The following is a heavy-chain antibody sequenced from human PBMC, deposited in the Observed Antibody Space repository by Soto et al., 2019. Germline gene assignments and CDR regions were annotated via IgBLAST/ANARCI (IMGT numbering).Heavy chain of an antibody. V-gene: IGHV4-31*03. D-gene: IGHD3-22*01. J-gene: IGHJ1*01. CDR1: GGSISSGGYY. CDR3: AIYDSSGSRGFQH. CDR2: IYYSGST. Sequence: QVQLQESGPGLVKPSQTLSLTCTVSGGSISSGGYYWSWIRQHPGKGLEWIGNIYYSGSTYYNPSLKSRVTISVDTSKNQCSLKLSSVTAADTAVYYCAIYDSSGSRGFQHWGQGTLVTVSS.